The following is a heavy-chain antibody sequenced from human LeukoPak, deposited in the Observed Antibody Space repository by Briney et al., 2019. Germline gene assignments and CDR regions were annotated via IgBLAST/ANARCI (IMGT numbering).Heavy chain of an antibody. V-gene: IGHV1-2*02. CDR3: ARAEAYCSSTSCYPDY. J-gene: IGHJ4*02. CDR1: GYTFTGYY. CDR2: INPNSGGT. Sequence: GASVKVSCKASGYTFTGYYMHWVRQAPGQGLEWMGWINPNSGGTNYAQKFQGRVTMTRDTSISTAYMELSRLRSDDTAVYYCARAEAYCSSTSCYPDYWGQGTLVTVSS. D-gene: IGHD2-2*01.